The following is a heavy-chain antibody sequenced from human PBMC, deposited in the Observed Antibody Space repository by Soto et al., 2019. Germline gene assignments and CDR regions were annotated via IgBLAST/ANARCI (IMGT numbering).Heavy chain of an antibody. CDR3: ATLSGYSSG. V-gene: IGHV3-30-3*01. D-gene: IGHD5-18*01. Sequence: PGGSLRLSCAASGFTFSSYAMHWVRQAPGKGLEWVAVISYDGSNKYYADSVKGRFTISRDNSKNTLYLQMNSLRAEDTAVYYCATLSGYSSGWGQGTLVTVSS. CDR1: GFTFSSYA. CDR2: ISYDGSNK. J-gene: IGHJ4*02.